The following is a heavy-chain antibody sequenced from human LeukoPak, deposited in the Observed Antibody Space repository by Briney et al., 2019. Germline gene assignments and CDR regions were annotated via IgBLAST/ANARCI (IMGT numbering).Heavy chain of an antibody. CDR1: GFTFDDYA. V-gene: IGHV3-9*01. CDR3: ASQPGVEGDQVFFQH. D-gene: IGHD1-14*01. J-gene: IGHJ1*01. CDR2: ISWNSGSI. Sequence: SLRLSCAASGFTFDDYAMHWVRQAPGKGLEWVSGISWNSGSIGYADSVKGRFTISRDNAKNSLYLQMNSLRAEDTAVYYCASQPGVEGDQVFFQHWGQGTLVTVSS.